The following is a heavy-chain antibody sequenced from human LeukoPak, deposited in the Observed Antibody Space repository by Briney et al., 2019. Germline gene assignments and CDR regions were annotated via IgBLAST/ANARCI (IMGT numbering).Heavy chain of an antibody. Sequence: GGSLRLSCAASGFTVSDNYMSGVRQAPGKGLEWVSVIYSRGDTYYANSVKGRFTFSRDISKNTMYLQMNGLRVEDTAMYYCARDAPQVPAAGVLASWGQGTLVIVSS. CDR3: ARDAPQVPAAGVLAS. CDR1: GFTVSDNY. CDR2: IYSRGDT. J-gene: IGHJ5*02. D-gene: IGHD6-13*01. V-gene: IGHV3-53*01.